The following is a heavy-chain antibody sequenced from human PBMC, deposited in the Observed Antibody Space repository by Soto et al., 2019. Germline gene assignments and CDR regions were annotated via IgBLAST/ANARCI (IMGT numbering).Heavy chain of an antibody. V-gene: IGHV2-5*02. CDR2: IYWDNDE. CDR3: AHKAGRGGAMDV. CDR1: GFSLSTSGEG. J-gene: IGHJ6*02. Sequence: QITLKESGPTLVKPTQTLTLTCTFSGFSLSTSGEGVGWIRQPPGKALEWLALIYWDNDERYSPSLKNRATITKDTSKNEVVLTLTNMDPVDTGTYYCAHKAGRGGAMDVWGQGTAATVSS. D-gene: IGHD2-15*01.